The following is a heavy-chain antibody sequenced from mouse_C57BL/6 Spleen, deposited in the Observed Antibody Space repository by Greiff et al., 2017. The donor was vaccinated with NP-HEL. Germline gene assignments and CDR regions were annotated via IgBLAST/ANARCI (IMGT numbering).Heavy chain of an antibody. CDR2: ISYDGSN. V-gene: IGHV3-6*01. CDR3: ARGDQYYFDY. D-gene: IGHD3-3*01. J-gene: IGHJ2*01. CDR1: GYSITSGYY. Sequence: EVKLMESGPGLVKPSQSLSLTCSVTGYSITSGYYWNWIRQFPGNKLEWMGYISYDGSNNYNPSLKNRISITRDTSKNQFFLKLNSVTTEDTATYYSARGDQYYFDYWGQGTTLTVSS.